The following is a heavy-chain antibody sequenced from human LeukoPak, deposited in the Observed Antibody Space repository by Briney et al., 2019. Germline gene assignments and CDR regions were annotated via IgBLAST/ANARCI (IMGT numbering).Heavy chain of an antibody. V-gene: IGHV3-48*04. CDR3: ARARWNDDLHY. J-gene: IGHJ4*02. CDR2: ISSSSSTI. Sequence: PGGSLRLSCAASGFTFSSYTMNWVRQAPGKGLEWVSSISSSSSTIYYADSVKGRFTISRDNAKNSLYLQMNSLRAEDTAVYYCARARWNDDLHYWGQGTLVTVSS. D-gene: IGHD1-1*01. CDR1: GFTFSSYT.